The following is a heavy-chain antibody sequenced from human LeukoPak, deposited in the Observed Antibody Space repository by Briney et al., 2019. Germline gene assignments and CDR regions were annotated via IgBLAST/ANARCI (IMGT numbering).Heavy chain of an antibody. CDR3: ARGLRFLEWLLGEGYYFDY. V-gene: IGHV4-38-2*02. Sequence: SETLSLICTVSGGSISGYYWGWIRQPPGKGLEWIGSIYHSGSTYYNPSLKSRVTISVDTSKNQFSLKLSSVTAADTAVYYCARGLRFLEWLLGEGYYFDYWGQGTLVTVSS. CDR2: IYHSGST. CDR1: GGSISGYY. D-gene: IGHD3-3*01. J-gene: IGHJ4*02.